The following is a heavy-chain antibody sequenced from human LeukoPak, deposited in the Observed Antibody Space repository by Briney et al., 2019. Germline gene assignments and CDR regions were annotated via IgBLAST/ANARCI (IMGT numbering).Heavy chain of an antibody. CDR2: INPNSGGT. D-gene: IGHD3-16*02. Sequence: GASVKVSCKASGYTFTGYYMHWVRQAPGQGLECMGWINPNSGGTNYAQKFQGRVTMTRDTSISTAYMELSRLRSDDTAVYYCARVARSDYVWGSYRSWLLDYWGQGTLVTVSS. J-gene: IGHJ4*02. CDR3: ARVARSDYVWGSYRSWLLDY. CDR1: GYTFTGYY. V-gene: IGHV1-2*02.